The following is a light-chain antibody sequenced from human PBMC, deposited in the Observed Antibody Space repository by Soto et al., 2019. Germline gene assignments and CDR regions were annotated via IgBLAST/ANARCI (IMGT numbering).Light chain of an antibody. Sequence: AIQMTQFPASLSASLGDRVTITCRASQGIRDELGWYQQKPGKAPNLLIYGASRLERGVPSRFSGSGSGTDFSLTISSLRPEDSATYFCLQDYNYPRTFGQGTKLQIK. CDR1: QGIRDE. CDR2: GAS. V-gene: IGKV1-6*01. J-gene: IGKJ2*01. CDR3: LQDYNYPRT.